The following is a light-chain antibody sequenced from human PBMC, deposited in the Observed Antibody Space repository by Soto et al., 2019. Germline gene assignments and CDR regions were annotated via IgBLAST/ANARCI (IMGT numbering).Light chain of an antibody. CDR3: QQYGSSPT. CDR1: QSVSTNY. J-gene: IGKJ4*01. Sequence: IVLTQSPATLSLSPGERATLSCGASQSVSTNYIAWYQQKPGLAPRLLIYDASSRATGIPDRFSGSGSGTDFTLRISRLEPEDSAVYYCQQYGSSPTFGGGTKVDIK. CDR2: DAS. V-gene: IGKV3D-20*01.